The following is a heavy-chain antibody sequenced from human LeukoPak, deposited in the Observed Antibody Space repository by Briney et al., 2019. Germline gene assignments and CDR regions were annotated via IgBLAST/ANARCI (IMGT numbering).Heavy chain of an antibody. CDR2: ISSSSSTI. D-gene: IGHD3-3*01. CDR3: ARDSYYDFWSGYYTFDY. J-gene: IGHJ4*02. V-gene: IGHV3-48*02. Sequence: PGGSLRLSCAASGFTFSSYSMNWVRQAPRKGLEWVSYISSSSSTIYYADSVKGRFTISGDNAKNSLYLQMNSLRDEDTAVYYCARDSYYDFWSGYYTFDYWGQGTLVTVSS. CDR1: GFTFSSYS.